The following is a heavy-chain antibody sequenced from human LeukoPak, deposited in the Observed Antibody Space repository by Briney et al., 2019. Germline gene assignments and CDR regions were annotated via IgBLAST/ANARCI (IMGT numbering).Heavy chain of an antibody. Sequence: GASVKVSCKASGYTFTGYYMHWVRQAPGQGLEWMGWISAYNGNTNYAQKLQGRVTMTTDTSTSTAYMELRSLRSDDTAVYYCARVGPGIAATGYNWFDPWGQGTLVTVSS. CDR3: ARVGPGIAATGYNWFDP. CDR2: ISAYNGNT. CDR1: GYTFTGYY. D-gene: IGHD6-13*01. J-gene: IGHJ5*02. V-gene: IGHV1-18*04.